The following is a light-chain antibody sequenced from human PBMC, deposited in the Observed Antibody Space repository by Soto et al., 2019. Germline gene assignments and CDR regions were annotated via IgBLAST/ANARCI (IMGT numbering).Light chain of an antibody. Sequence: AIRMTQSPSSFSASTGDRVTITCRASQSISNSLAWYQQKPGTAPKLLILAASTSQSGVPSRFSGSGSGTDFTLTISCLQSEDFATYYCQQYYSYPLTFGGGTKVEIK. J-gene: IGKJ4*01. CDR3: QQYYSYPLT. CDR1: QSISNS. V-gene: IGKV1-8*01. CDR2: AAS.